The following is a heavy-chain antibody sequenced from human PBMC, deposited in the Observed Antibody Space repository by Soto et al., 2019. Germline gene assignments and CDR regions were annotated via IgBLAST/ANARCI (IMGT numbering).Heavy chain of an antibody. CDR3: AKVTKRAAAGRYEYYKYGMDV. V-gene: IGHV3-23*01. Sequence: GGSLRLSCAAAGFAFSTYAMTWVRQAPGKGLEWVSVISGSGGSSYYAASVKGRFTISRDNSKNTLFLEMNGLRAEDTAVYYCAKVTKRAAAGRYEYYKYGMDVWGQGTTVTVSS. CDR2: ISGSGGSS. D-gene: IGHD6-13*01. J-gene: IGHJ6*02. CDR1: GFAFSTYA.